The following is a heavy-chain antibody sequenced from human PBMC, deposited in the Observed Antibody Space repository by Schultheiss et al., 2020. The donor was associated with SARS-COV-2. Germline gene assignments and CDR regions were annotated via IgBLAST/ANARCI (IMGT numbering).Heavy chain of an antibody. J-gene: IGHJ5*02. CDR1: GYTFTGYY. CDR2: INPNSGGT. V-gene: IGHV1-2*02. D-gene: IGHD6-13*01. CDR3: ARSIAAAGLSWFDP. Sequence: ASVKVSCKASGYTFTGYYMHWVRQAPGQGLEWMGWINPNSGGTNYAQRVQGRLTMTRDTSISTAYMELSRLRSDDTAVYYCARSIAAAGLSWFDPWGQGTLVTVSS.